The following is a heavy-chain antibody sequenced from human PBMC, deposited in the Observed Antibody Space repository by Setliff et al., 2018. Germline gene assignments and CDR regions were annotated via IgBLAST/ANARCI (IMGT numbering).Heavy chain of an antibody. V-gene: IGHV3-7*01. CDR1: GFSFSSYW. Sequence: GGSLRLSCAASGFSFSSYWMTWVRQAPGKGLEWVANIKQDGSQRNYVDAVRGRFTVSRDNARNLLYLQMNSLRAEDTAVYYCARDPHFDSWGQGTLVTVSS. J-gene: IGHJ4*02. CDR3: ARDPHFDS. CDR2: IKQDGSQR.